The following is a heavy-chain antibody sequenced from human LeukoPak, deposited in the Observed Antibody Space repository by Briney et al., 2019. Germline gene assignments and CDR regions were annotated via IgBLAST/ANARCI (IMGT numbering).Heavy chain of an antibody. Sequence: GRSLSLSCAASGFTFSSYGIHWVRQAPGKGLEWVALIWYDGSNKYYADSVKGRFTISRDNSKNTLYLQMNSLRGEDTAVYYCARDGPLDLQLDYWGQGTPVTVSS. CDR1: GFTFSSYG. CDR3: ARDGPLDLQLDY. J-gene: IGHJ4*02. CDR2: IWYDGSNK. V-gene: IGHV3-33*01.